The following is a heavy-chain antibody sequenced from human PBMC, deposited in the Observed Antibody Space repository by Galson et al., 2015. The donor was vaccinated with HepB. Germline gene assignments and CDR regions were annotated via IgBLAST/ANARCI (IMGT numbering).Heavy chain of an antibody. V-gene: IGHV3-23*01. J-gene: IGHJ4*02. Sequence: SLRLSCAASGFSFSSYAMNWVRQAPGKGLEWVSPISGSGGSTYYADSVKGRFTISRDNAKNTLYLQMNSLRAEDTAVYYCAKDGHVAVAGIYNWGQGTLGTDS. CDR3: AKDGHVAVAGIYN. CDR2: ISGSGGST. CDR1: GFSFSSYA. D-gene: IGHD6-19*01.